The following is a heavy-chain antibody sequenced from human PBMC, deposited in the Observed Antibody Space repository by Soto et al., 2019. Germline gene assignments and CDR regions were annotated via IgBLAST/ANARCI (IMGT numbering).Heavy chain of an antibody. D-gene: IGHD4-17*01. Sequence: GASVKVSCKASGYTFTSYAMHWVRQAPGQRLEWMGWINAGNGNTKYSQKFQGRVTITRDTSASTAYMELSSLRSEDTAVYYCARLYGASPNWFDPWGQGTLVPVSS. CDR2: INAGNGNT. V-gene: IGHV1-3*01. J-gene: IGHJ5*02. CDR3: ARLYGASPNWFDP. CDR1: GYTFTSYA.